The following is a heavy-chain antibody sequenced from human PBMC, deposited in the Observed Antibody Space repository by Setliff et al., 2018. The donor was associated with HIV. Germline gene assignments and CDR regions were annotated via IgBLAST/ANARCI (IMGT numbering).Heavy chain of an antibody. CDR3: ARGYAFDI. J-gene: IGHJ3*02. Sequence: SETLSLTCDVYGGSFSGYYWSWIRQPPGKGLEWIGSIYYSGSTYYNPSLKSRVTISVDTSKNQFSLKLTSVTAADTAIYYCARGYAFDIWGQGTMVTVS. V-gene: IGHV4-34*01. CDR1: GGSFSGYY. CDR2: IYYSGST.